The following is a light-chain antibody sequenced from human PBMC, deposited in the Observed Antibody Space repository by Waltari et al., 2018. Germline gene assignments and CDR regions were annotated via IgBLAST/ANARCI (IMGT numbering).Light chain of an antibody. V-gene: IGKV1-5*03. Sequence: DIRLTQSPSTLSASVGDRVTITCLASQNVNTWLAWHQQKPGKAPKVLIDKASILQSGVPSRFSGRGSGTDFTLTISSLQPDDFGTYYCQQYNYYWSFGQGTKVEIK. CDR1: QNVNTW. CDR2: KAS. J-gene: IGKJ1*01. CDR3: QQYNYYWS.